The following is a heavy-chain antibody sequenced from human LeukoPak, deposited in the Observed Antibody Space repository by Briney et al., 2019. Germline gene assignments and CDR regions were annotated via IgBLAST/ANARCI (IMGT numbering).Heavy chain of an antibody. CDR1: GFTFSSYS. Sequence: GGSLRLSCAASGFTFSSYSMNWVRQAPGKGLEWVSSISSSSSYIYYADSVKGRFTISRDNAKNSLYLQMNSLRAEDTAVYYCAREKISQARYYYYYMDVWGKGTTVTVSS. CDR3: AREKISQARYYYYYMDV. CDR2: ISSSSSYI. V-gene: IGHV3-21*01. D-gene: IGHD2-15*01. J-gene: IGHJ6*03.